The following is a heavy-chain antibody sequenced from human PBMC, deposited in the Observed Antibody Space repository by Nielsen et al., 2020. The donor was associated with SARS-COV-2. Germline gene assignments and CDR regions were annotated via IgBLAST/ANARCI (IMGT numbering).Heavy chain of an antibody. CDR3: ARSRRGIAAAGIDY. V-gene: IGHV4-4*02. CDR1: GGSISSSNW. D-gene: IGHD6-13*01. Sequence: SETLSLTCAVSGGSISSSNWWSWVRQPPGKGLEWIGEIYHSGSTNYNPSLKSRVTISVDKSKNQFSLKLSSVTAADTAVYYCARSRRGIAAAGIDYWGQGTLVTVSS. CDR2: IYHSGST. J-gene: IGHJ4*02.